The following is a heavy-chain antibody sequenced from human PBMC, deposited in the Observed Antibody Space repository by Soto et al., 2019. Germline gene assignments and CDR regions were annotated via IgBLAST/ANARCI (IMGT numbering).Heavy chain of an antibody. V-gene: IGHV3-23*01. CDR3: AKDKMYNWNYFFEY. CDR1: GFIFSSYA. D-gene: IGHD1-7*01. J-gene: IGHJ4*02. CDR2: ISGSASST. Sequence: GGSLRLSCAAFGFIFSSYAISRVRQAPGKGPEWVSGISGSASSTNYADSVKGRFTISRDNSKNMVYLQMNSLRDEDTAVYYCAKDKMYNWNYFFEYWGQGTLVTVSS.